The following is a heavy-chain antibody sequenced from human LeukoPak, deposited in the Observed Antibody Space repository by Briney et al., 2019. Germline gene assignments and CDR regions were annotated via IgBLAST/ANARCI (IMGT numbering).Heavy chain of an antibody. CDR3: ARLSDYYDSSGYYY. Sequence: GGSLRLSCAASGFTVSSNYMSWVRQAPGKGLEWVSVIYSGGSTYYADSVKGRFTISRDNSKNTLYLQMNSLRAEDTAVYYCARLSDYYDSSGYYYWGQGTLVTVSS. D-gene: IGHD3-22*01. CDR1: GFTVSSNY. V-gene: IGHV3-53*01. J-gene: IGHJ4*02. CDR2: IYSGGST.